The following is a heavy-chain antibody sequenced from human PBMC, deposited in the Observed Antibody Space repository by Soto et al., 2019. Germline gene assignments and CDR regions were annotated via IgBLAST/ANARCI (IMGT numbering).Heavy chain of an antibody. D-gene: IGHD3-3*01. CDR3: ARLRNYDFLRFDP. Sequence: SETLSLTCTVSGGSISSYYWSWIRQPPGKGLEWIGYIYYSGSTNYNPSLKSRVTISVDTSKNQFSLKLSSVTAADTAVYYCARLRNYDFLRFDPWGQGTLVTVSS. J-gene: IGHJ5*02. V-gene: IGHV4-59*08. CDR1: GGSISSYY. CDR2: IYYSGST.